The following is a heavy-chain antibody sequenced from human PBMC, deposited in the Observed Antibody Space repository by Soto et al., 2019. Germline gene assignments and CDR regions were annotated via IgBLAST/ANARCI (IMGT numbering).Heavy chain of an antibody. D-gene: IGHD2-8*01. CDR3: AREREVYAVGYDY. CDR2: ISFDGSNR. Sequence: GGSMRLSCAPSATPFSAYSLHWVRKAPGKGLAWEAIISFDGSNRDYADSVKGRFTISRDNSKNTFYRQMNSLRPEDTAVYYCAREREVYAVGYDYLGQGTLVTVSS. V-gene: IGHV3-30-3*01. J-gene: IGHJ4*02. CDR1: ATPFSAYS.